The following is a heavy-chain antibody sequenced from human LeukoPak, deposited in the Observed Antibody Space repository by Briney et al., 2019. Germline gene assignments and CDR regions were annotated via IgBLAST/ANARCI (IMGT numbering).Heavy chain of an antibody. D-gene: IGHD1-1*01. Sequence: ASVKASCKASGYTFTAYYIRWWRQAPGQGLESMGRINPNSGDTNYAQKFQGSVTLTRDTSINTAYMELSRLRSDDTAVYYCAQLGIGSTSRAGFDAWGQETLVTVSS. CDR2: INPNSGDT. CDR3: AQLGIGSTSRAGFDA. V-gene: IGHV1-2*06. J-gene: IGHJ5*02. CDR1: GYTFTAYY.